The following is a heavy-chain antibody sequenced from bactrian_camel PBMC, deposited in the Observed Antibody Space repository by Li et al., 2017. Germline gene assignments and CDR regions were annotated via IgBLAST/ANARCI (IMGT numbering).Heavy chain of an antibody. V-gene: IGHV3S1*01. Sequence: HVQLVESGGGSVQAGGALTLSCRISGDAYEDHCVGWFRQAPGKEREGVAASLTAGGTTYYADSVKGRFTISQDNAKNTVYLQMNSLKAEDTATYYCAADGPRSTARCAAIITYTPRYVGQGTQVTVS. D-gene: IGHD2*01. J-gene: IGHJ4*01. CDR1: GDAYEDHC. CDR2: SLTAGGTT.